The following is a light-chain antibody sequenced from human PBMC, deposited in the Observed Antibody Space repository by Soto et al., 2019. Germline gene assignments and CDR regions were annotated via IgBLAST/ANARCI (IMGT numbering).Light chain of an antibody. Sequence: DIQMTQSPSSLSASVGDRVTITCRASQTIIRYLNWYQQKPGRAPNLLIYAASSLHTGVPSRFSASGSGTEFTLTISSRQPEDSATYYWQKSYSTLFTFGPGTRVEIK. CDR2: AAS. V-gene: IGKV1-39*01. CDR3: QKSYSTLFT. J-gene: IGKJ3*01. CDR1: QTIIRY.